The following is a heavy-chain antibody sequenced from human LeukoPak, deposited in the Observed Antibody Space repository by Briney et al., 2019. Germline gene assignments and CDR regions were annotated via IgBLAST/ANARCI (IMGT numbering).Heavy chain of an antibody. Sequence: ASVKVSCKASGYTFTSYAMNWVRQAPGQGLEWMGWINTNTGNPTYAQGFTGRFVFSLDTSVSTAYLQISSLKAEDTAVYYCARRYSSGSSRGGGADYWGQGTLVTVSS. CDR1: GYTFTSYA. CDR2: INTNTGNP. J-gene: IGHJ4*02. CDR3: ARRYSSGSSRGGGADY. D-gene: IGHD6-19*01. V-gene: IGHV7-4-1*02.